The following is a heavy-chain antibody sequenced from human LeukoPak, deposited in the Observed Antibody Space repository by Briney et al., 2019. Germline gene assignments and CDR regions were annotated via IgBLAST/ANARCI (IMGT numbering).Heavy chain of an antibody. CDR3: ARGHNYYDSSGYFDY. Sequence: TSETLSLTCAVYGGSFSGYYWSWIRQPPGKGLEWIGEINHSGSTNYNPSLKSRVTISVDTSKNQFSLKLSSVTAADTAVYYCARGHNYYDSSGYFDYWGQGTLVTVSS. D-gene: IGHD3-22*01. CDR2: INHSGST. J-gene: IGHJ4*02. CDR1: GGSFSGYY. V-gene: IGHV4-34*01.